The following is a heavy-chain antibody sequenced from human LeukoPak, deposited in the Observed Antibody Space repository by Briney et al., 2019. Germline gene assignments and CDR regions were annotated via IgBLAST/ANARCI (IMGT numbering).Heavy chain of an antibody. J-gene: IGHJ4*02. CDR2: ISSSGRTI. CDR3: AKGGASITMIVVVFDY. V-gene: IGHV3-48*03. Sequence: QAGGSLRLSCAASGFTFSSYEMNWVRQAPGKGLEWVSYISSSGRTIYYADSVKGRFTISRDNAKNSLYLQMNSLRAEDTAVYYCAKGGASITMIVVVFDYWGQGTLVTVSS. D-gene: IGHD3-22*01. CDR1: GFTFSSYE.